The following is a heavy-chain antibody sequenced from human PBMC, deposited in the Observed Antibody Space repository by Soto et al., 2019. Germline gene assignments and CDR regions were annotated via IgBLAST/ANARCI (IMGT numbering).Heavy chain of an antibody. D-gene: IGHD4-17*01. Sequence: PSETLSLTCTVSGCYIRSYYWSWIRQPPGKGLEWIGYIYYSGSTNYNPSLKSRVTISVDTSKNQFSLKLSSVTAADTAVYYCARAYGGYADYWGQGALVTSPQ. CDR1: GCYIRSYY. CDR2: IYYSGST. V-gene: IGHV4-59*01. CDR3: ARAYGGYADY. J-gene: IGHJ4*02.